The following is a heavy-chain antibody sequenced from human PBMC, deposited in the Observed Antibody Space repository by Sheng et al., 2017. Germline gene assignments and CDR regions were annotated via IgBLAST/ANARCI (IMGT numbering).Heavy chain of an antibody. CDR2: IIPIFGTA. D-gene: IGHD2-15*01. V-gene: IGHV1-69*13. CDR3: ARAPIGYCSGGSCYGVGYFDY. Sequence: QVQLVQSGAEVKKPGSSVKVSCKASGGTFSSYAISWVRQAPGQGLEWMGGIIPIFGTANYAQKFQGRVTITADESTSTAYMELSSLRSEDTAVYYCARAPIGYCSGGSCYGVGYFDYWGQGTLVTVSS. J-gene: IGHJ4*02. CDR1: GGTFSSYA.